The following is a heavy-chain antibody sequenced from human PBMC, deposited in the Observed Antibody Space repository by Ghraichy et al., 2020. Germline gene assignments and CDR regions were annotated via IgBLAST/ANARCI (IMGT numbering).Heavy chain of an antibody. CDR3: AKSLLGGFDY. D-gene: IGHD3-10*01. V-gene: IGHV3-23*01. CDR2: FSGDRGSA. J-gene: IGHJ4*02. Sequence: GGSLRLSCAASGFTFSTYAMSWVRQAPGKALEWVSSFSGDRGSAYYADSVKGRFTISRDNSKNTLDLQMNSLRAEDTAVYYCAKSLLGGFDYWGQGILVTVSS. CDR1: GFTFSTYA.